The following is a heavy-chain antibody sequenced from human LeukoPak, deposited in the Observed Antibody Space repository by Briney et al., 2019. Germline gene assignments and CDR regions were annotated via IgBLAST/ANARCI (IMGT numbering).Heavy chain of an antibody. J-gene: IGHJ4*02. D-gene: IGHD3-22*01. Sequence: PGRSLRLSCAASGFTFSSYGMHWVRQAPGKGLEWVAVIWYDGSNKYYADSVKGRFTISRDNSKNTLYLQMNSLRAEDTAVYYCARDSSTHYDIDYWGQGTLVTVSS. V-gene: IGHV3-33*01. CDR1: GFTFSSYG. CDR3: ARDSSTHYDIDY. CDR2: IWYDGSNK.